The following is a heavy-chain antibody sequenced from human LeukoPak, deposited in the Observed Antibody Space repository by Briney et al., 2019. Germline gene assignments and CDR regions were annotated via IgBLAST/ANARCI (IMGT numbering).Heavy chain of an antibody. V-gene: IGHV3-9*03. CDR2: ISWNCDNV. CDR3: AKGLVEMATILAFDI. D-gene: IGHD5-24*01. CDR1: GFAFDDYA. J-gene: IGHJ3*02. Sequence: PGGSLRLSCAASGFAFDDYAIHWVRQGPGKGLEWVSGISWNCDNVVYADSVKGRFTISRDNAKNSLYLQMNSLRAEDMALYYCAKGLVEMATILAFDIWGQGTMVTVSS.